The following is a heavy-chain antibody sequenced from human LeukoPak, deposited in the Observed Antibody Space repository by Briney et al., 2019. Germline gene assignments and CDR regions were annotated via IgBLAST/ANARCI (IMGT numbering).Heavy chain of an antibody. CDR2: GSESGGT. D-gene: IGHD2-8*01. CDR1: GGSLNGHY. V-gene: IGHV4-34*01. J-gene: IGHJ4*02. CDR3: ARPLGMLYGYFDY. Sequence: PSETLSLTCAVYGGSLNGHYWSWIRQPPGKGLEWIGEGSESGGTKFNPSLKSRVTISADTSKNQFSLKVKSVTAADTAVYYCARPLGMLYGYFDYWGQGTLVTVSS.